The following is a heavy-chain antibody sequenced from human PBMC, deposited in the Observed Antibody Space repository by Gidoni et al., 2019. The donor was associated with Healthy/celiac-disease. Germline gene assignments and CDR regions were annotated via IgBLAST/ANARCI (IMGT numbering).Heavy chain of an antibody. J-gene: IGHJ3*02. D-gene: IGHD1-26*01. CDR3: ARGLWEGATTYDAFDI. CDR1: GGTFRSYA. V-gene: IGHV1-69*01. CDR2: IIPIFGTA. Sequence: QVQLVQSGAEVKKPGSSVKVSCKASGGTFRSYAISWVRQAPGQGLEWMGGIIPIFGTANYAQKFQGRVTITADESTSTAYMELSSLRSEDTAVYYCARGLWEGATTYDAFDIWGQGTMVTVSS.